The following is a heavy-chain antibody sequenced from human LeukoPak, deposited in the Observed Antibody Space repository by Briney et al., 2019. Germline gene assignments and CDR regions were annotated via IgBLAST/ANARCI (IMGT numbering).Heavy chain of an antibody. CDR2: IYSGGST. D-gene: IGHD1-26*01. V-gene: IGHV3-53*01. CDR1: GFTVSSNY. Sequence: GGSVRLSRAASGFTVSSNYMSWVRQAPGKGLEWVAVIYSGGSTYYADSVKGRFTIPRDNSQNTLYLQMDSLRAEDTAVYYCAGSGSYGQYYFDYWGQGTLVTVSS. J-gene: IGHJ4*02. CDR3: AGSGSYGQYYFDY.